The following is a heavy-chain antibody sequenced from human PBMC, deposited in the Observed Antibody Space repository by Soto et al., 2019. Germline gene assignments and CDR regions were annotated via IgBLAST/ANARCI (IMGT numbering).Heavy chain of an antibody. J-gene: IGHJ6*02. D-gene: IGHD3-10*01. CDR3: ARAMVRGESYGMDV. V-gene: IGHV1-2*04. Sequence: GASVKVSCKASGYTFTGYYMHWVRQAPGQGLEWMGWINPNSGGTNYAQKFQGWVTMTRDTSISTAYMELSRLRSDDTAVYYCARAMVRGESYGMDVWGQVTTVPVSS. CDR2: INPNSGGT. CDR1: GYTFTGYY.